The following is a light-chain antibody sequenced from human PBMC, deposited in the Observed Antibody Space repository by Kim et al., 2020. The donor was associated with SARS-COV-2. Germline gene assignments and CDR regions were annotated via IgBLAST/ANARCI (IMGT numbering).Light chain of an antibody. CDR1: QDIRTY. CDR2: GAS. Sequence: PSRGDRVTITCHSSQDIRTYLNWYQQRPAKPPQLLIYGASKWQTGVPSRFRGSGSGTHFALTITNLQSEDVATYYCLQYEALPRTFGQGTRLEIK. V-gene: IGKV1-33*01. CDR3: LQYEALPRT. J-gene: IGKJ5*01.